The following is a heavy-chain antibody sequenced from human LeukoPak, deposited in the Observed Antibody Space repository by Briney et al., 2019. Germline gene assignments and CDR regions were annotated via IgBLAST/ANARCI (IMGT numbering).Heavy chain of an antibody. CDR2: IYYSGST. Sequence: SETLSLTCTVSGGSISSYYWSWIRQPTGKGLEWIGYIYYSGSTNYNPSLKSRVTISVDTSKSQFSLKLSSVTAADTAVYYCARSAGYSSSWNTFDYWGQGTLVTVSS. CDR3: ARSAGYSSSWNTFDY. D-gene: IGHD6-13*01. CDR1: GGSISSYY. V-gene: IGHV4-59*08. J-gene: IGHJ4*02.